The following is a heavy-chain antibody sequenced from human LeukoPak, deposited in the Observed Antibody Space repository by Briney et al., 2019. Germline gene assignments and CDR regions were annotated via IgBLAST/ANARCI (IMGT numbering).Heavy chain of an antibody. Sequence: ASVKVSCKASGYTFTSCDINWVRQATGQGLEWMGWMHPNSGNAGYAQKFQGRVTMTRNTSISTAYMELSSLRSEDTAVYYCAREGNDSSGYLKGFDYWGQGTLVTVSS. CDR1: GYTFTSCD. CDR2: MHPNSGNA. J-gene: IGHJ4*02. V-gene: IGHV1-8*01. D-gene: IGHD3-22*01. CDR3: AREGNDSSGYLKGFDY.